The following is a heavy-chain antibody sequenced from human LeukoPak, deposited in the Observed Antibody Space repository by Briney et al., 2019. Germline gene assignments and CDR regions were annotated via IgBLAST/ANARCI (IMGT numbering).Heavy chain of an antibody. CDR2: ISGSGGST. J-gene: IGHJ4*02. D-gene: IGHD3-10*01. CDR1: GFTFSSYA. CDR3: ARENYGSGSYHAYY. Sequence: GGSLRLSCAASGFTFSSYAMSWVRQAPGKGLEWVSAISGSGGSTYYADSVKGRFTISRDNAKNSLYLQMNSLRAEDTAVYYCARENYGSGSYHAYYWGQGTLVTVSS. V-gene: IGHV3-23*01.